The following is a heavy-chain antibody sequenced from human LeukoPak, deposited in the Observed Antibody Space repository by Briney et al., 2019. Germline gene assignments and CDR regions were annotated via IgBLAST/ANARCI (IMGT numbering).Heavy chain of an antibody. CDR3: TTYHKLLWFGELLSQFDY. Sequence: PGGSLRLSCAASGFTFSNAWMSWVCQAPGKGLEWVGRIKSKTDGGTTDYAAPVKGRFTISRDDSKNTLYLQMNSLKTEDTAVYYCTTYHKLLWFGELLSQFDYWGQGTLVTVSS. CDR1: GFTFSNAW. D-gene: IGHD3-10*01. V-gene: IGHV3-15*01. CDR2: IKSKTDGGTT. J-gene: IGHJ4*02.